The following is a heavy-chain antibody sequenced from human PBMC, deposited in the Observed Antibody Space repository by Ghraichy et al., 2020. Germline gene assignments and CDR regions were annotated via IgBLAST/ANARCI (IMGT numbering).Heavy chain of an antibody. CDR1: GGSISSGGYY. CDR2: IYYSGST. CDR3: AMGPGYCSSTSCLYYYYGLDV. V-gene: IGHV4-31*03. J-gene: IGHJ6*02. Sequence: SLNISCTVSGGSISSGGYYWSWLRQHPGKDLEWIGYIYYSGSTYYNPSLQSRVTVSVDTSKNQFSLKLSSVTAADTAVYYCAMGPGYCSSTSCLYYYYGLDVWGQGITVTVSS. D-gene: IGHD2-2*01.